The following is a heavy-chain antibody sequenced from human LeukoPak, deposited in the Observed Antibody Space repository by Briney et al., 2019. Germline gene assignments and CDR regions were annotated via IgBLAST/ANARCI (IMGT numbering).Heavy chain of an antibody. CDR2: ISSSSSYI. J-gene: IGHJ4*02. CDR3: ARDRAVLFDY. D-gene: IGHD3-10*01. CDR1: GFTFSSYS. Sequence: GGSLRLSCAASGFTFSSYSMNWVRQAPGKGLEWASSISSSSSYIYYADSVKGRFTISRDNAKNSLYLQMNSLRAEDTAVYYCARDRAVLFDYWGQGTLVTVSS. V-gene: IGHV3-21*01.